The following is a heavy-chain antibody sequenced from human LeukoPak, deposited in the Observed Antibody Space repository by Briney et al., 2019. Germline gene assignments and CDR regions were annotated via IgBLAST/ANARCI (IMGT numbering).Heavy chain of an antibody. D-gene: IGHD6-19*01. J-gene: IGHJ5*02. CDR2: INPNSGGT. CDR3: ARDYRQWLPTNWFDP. CDR1: GYTFTSYD. Sequence: GAAVKVSCKASGYTFTSYDIKWVRQATVQGLEWMGWINPNSGGTNYAQKFQGRVTMTRDTSISTAYMELSRLRSDDTAVYYCARDYRQWLPTNWFDPWGQGTLVTVSS. V-gene: IGHV1-2*02.